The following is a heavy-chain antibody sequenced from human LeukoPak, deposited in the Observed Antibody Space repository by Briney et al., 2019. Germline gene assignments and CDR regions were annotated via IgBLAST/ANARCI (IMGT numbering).Heavy chain of an antibody. CDR2: IKQDTSEK. Sequence: GGSLRLSCAASGFTFSRYWMTWVRQAPGKGLEWVANIKQDTSEKNYVDSVKGRFTISRDNAKKSLFLQMNSLRADDTAVYYCARDQPDIVLEPAAAVVDAFDIWGQGTMVTVSS. J-gene: IGHJ3*02. D-gene: IGHD2-2*01. CDR1: GFTFSRYW. CDR3: ARDQPDIVLEPAAAVVDAFDI. V-gene: IGHV3-7*01.